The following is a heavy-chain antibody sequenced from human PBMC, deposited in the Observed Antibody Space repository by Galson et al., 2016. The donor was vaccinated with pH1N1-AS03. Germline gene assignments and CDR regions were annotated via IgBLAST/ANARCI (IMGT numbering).Heavy chain of an antibody. Sequence: SVKVSCKASGYTFAYYYVHWVRQAPGQGLEWMGWINPSSGGTKFAQKFQGTVSMTTDTSTRTAYMELSRLRSDDTAVYYCAKDGIVRGLSSGYFGESYFFDYWGQGTLVTVSS. CDR2: INPSSGGT. J-gene: IGHJ4*02. V-gene: IGHV1-2*02. CDR1: GYTFAYYY. CDR3: AKDGIVRGLSSGYFGESYFFDY. D-gene: IGHD3-22*01.